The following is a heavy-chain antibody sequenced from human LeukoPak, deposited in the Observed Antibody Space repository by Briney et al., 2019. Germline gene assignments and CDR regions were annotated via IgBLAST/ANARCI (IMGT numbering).Heavy chain of an antibody. D-gene: IGHD3-16*01. CDR2: ISGGGGST. CDR1: GFTFSSYA. V-gene: IGHV3-23*01. J-gene: IGHJ2*01. Sequence: GGSLRLSCAASGFTFSSYAMSWVRQAPGKGLEWVSAISGGGGSTYYADSVKGRFTISRDNSKNTLYLQMNSLRAEDTAVYYCAKPFHSRRYFDLWGRGTLVTVSS. CDR3: AKPFHSRRYFDL.